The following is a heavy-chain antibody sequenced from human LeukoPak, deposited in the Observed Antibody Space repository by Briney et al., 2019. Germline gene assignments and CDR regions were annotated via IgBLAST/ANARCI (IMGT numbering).Heavy chain of an antibody. D-gene: IGHD3-3*01. CDR3: ARIYLRHFDF. V-gene: IGHV3-30*12. J-gene: IGHJ4*02. Sequence: GGSLRLSCGASGFTFSNYGMLWVRQAPGKGLEWVAVISYDGSNKYYADSVKGRFTISRDNSKNTLYLQMNSLRVEDTAVYFCARIYLRHFDFWAQGTLVTVSS. CDR2: ISYDGSNK. CDR1: GFTFSNYG.